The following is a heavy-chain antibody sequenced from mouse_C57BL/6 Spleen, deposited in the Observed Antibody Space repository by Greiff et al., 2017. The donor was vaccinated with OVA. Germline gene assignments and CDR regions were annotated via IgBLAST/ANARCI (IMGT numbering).Heavy chain of an antibody. V-gene: IGHV1-18*01. CDR3: ARKTFYYDYFWFAY. CDR2: INPNNGGT. D-gene: IGHD2-4*01. Sequence: VQLQQSGPELVKPGASVKIPCKASGYTFTDYNMDWVKQSHGKSLEWIGDINPNNGGTIYNQKFKGKATLTVDKSSSTAYMELRSLTSEDTAVYYCARKTFYYDYFWFAYWGQGTLVTVSA. J-gene: IGHJ3*01. CDR1: GYTFTDYN.